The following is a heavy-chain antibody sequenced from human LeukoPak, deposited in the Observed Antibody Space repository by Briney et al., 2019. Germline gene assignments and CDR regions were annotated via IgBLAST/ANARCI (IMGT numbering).Heavy chain of an antibody. CDR1: GFTFSSYA. D-gene: IGHD2-15*01. CDR3: ARDFHSGGTDRPTFDY. J-gene: IGHJ4*02. CDR2: ISYDGRNK. Sequence: GGSLRLSCAASGFTFSSYAMSWVRQAPGKGLEWVAVISYDGRNKYYADSVKGRFTISRDNSKNTLYLQMSSLRTEDTSLYYCARDFHSGGTDRPTFDYWGQGTLVTVSS. V-gene: IGHV3-30*04.